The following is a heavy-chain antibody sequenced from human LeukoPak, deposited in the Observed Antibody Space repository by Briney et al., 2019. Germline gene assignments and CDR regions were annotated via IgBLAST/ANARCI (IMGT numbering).Heavy chain of an antibody. D-gene: IGHD3-22*01. CDR3: AKGSSTVVITGFDY. CDR2: ISGSGGST. Sequence: PGGSLRLSCAASGFTFSSYWMHWVRQAPGKGLEWVSAISGSGGSTYYADSVKGRFTISRDNSKNTLYLQMNSLRAEDTAVYYCAKGSSTVVITGFDYWGQGTLVTVSS. V-gene: IGHV3-23*01. J-gene: IGHJ4*02. CDR1: GFTFSSYW.